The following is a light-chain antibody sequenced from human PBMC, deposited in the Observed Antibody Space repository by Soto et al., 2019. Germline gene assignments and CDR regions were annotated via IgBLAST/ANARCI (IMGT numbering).Light chain of an antibody. V-gene: IGKV1-9*01. CDR1: QGISSH. Sequence: IQLTQSPSSLSASLGARVTITCRASQGISSHLAWYQQKPGKTPKLLIYDASTLQTGVPSRFIGGGSGTDYSLTLSSLQPEEFATYYCQQVNSFPRTFGQGTRLEIK. CDR3: QQVNSFPRT. CDR2: DAS. J-gene: IGKJ5*01.